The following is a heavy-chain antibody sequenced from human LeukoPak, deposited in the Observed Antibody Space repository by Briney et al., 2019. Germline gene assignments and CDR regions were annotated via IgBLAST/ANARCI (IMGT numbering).Heavy chain of an antibody. J-gene: IGHJ3*01. CDR3: CYGSGTFFNDAFDF. CDR2: IFVDGRT. D-gene: IGHD3-10*01. CDR1: RGSITSYS. V-gene: IGHV4-4*07. Sequence: SETLSLTCNVSRGSITSYSRTWIRQPVGKGLEWIGRIFVDGRTNYNPSLKSRVTLSIDTSKNQFSLNVKSVIAADAAVYYCCYGSGTFFNDAFDFWGQGTMVTVSS.